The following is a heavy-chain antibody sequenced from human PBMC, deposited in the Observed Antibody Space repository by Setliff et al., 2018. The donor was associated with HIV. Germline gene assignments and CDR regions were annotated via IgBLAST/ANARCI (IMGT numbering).Heavy chain of an antibody. CDR1: GGSISSSSYY. D-gene: IGHD3-3*01. J-gene: IGHJ4*02. CDR2: IYYSGST. CDR3: ARDVSWRVRTYIDY. V-gene: IGHV4-39*02. Sequence: SETLSLTCTVSGGSISSSSYYWGWIRQPPGKGLEWIGSIYYSGSTYYNPSLKSRVTISVDTSKNQFSLKLSSVTAADTAVYYCARDVSWRVRTYIDYWGQGALVTSPQ.